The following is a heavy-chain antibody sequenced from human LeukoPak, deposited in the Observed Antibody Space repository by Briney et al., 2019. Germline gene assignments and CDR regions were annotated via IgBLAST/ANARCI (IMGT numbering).Heavy chain of an antibody. CDR1: GLPFSRYS. J-gene: IGHJ4*02. D-gene: IGHD5-18*01. V-gene: IGHV3-21*01. CDR3: AIFLLGFGDKAMVTRDY. CDR2: ISSSSSYI. Sequence: PGGSLRLSCAASGLPFSRYSMNWAPQAPGKGLEWVSSISSSSSYIYDADSVNGRFTISRDNAKNSLYLQMNSLRAEDTAVYYCAIFLLGFGDKAMVTRDYWGQGTLVTVSS.